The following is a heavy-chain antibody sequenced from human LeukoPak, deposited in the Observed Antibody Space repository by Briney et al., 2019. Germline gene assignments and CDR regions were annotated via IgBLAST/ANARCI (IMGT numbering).Heavy chain of an antibody. CDR3: ARDNSVEDTAWWFDP. Sequence: ASVKVSCKASGYTFTSYYLYWVRQAPGQGLEWMGLINPSGGSTRYAQKFQGRVTMTRDTSTSTDYMELSSLRSEDTAVYYCARDNSVEDTAWWFDPWGQGTLVTVSS. D-gene: IGHD4-23*01. CDR2: INPSGGST. J-gene: IGHJ5*02. V-gene: IGHV1-46*01. CDR1: GYTFTSYY.